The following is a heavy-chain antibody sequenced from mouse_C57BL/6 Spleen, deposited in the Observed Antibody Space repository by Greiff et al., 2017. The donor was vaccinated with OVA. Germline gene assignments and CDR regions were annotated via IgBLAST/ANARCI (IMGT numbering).Heavy chain of an antibody. CDR3: ARHGVLNYYGSSDWDFDV. CDR2: FYPGSGSI. J-gene: IGHJ1*03. CDR1: GYTFTEYT. D-gene: IGHD1-1*01. Sequence: VQLQQSGAELVKPGASVKLSCKASGYTFTEYTIHWVKQRSGQGLEWIGWFYPGSGSIKYNEKFKDKATLTADKSSSTVYMELSRLTSEDSAVCSCARHGVLNYYGSSDWDFDVWGTGTTVTVSS. V-gene: IGHV1-62-2*01.